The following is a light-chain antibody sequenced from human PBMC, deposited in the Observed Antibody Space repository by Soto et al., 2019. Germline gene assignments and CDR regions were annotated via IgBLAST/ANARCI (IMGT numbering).Light chain of an antibody. CDR1: RSISTF. CDR3: QQSYSTPYT. V-gene: IGKV1-39*01. CDR2: GAS. J-gene: IGKJ2*01. Sequence: DIQMTQSPSSLSASVGGRVTITCRASRSISTFLNWYQQKPGKAPNLLIYGASRLQSGVPSRFSGSGSVTDFTLTISSLQPEDFATYYCQQSYSTPYTFGQGTKLEIK.